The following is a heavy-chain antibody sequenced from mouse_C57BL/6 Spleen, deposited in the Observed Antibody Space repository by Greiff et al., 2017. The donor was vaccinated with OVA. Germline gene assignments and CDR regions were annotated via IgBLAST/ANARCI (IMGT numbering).Heavy chain of an antibody. D-gene: IGHD2-1*01. Sequence: QVQLKESGPELVKPGASVKISCKASGYAFSSSWMNWVKQRPGTGLEWIGRIYPGDGDTNYNGKFKGKATLTADKASSTAYMQRSSLTSEDSAVYFCARSDGNYVAWFAYWGQGTLVTVSA. CDR3: ARSDGNYVAWFAY. CDR2: IYPGDGDT. CDR1: GYAFSSSW. J-gene: IGHJ3*01. V-gene: IGHV1-82*01.